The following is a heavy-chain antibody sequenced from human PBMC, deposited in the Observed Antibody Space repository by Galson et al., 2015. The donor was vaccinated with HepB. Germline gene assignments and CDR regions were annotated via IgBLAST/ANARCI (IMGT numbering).Heavy chain of an antibody. CDR1: GYSFTSYW. CDR2: IDPSDSYT. D-gene: IGHD4-17*01. Sequence: QSGAEVKKPGESLRISCEGSGYSFTSYWISWVRQMPGKGLEWMGRIDPSDSYTNYSPSFQGHVTISADKSISTAYLQWSSLKASDTAMYYCARHRGVGGDYDNWFDPWGQGTLVTVSS. V-gene: IGHV5-10-1*01. J-gene: IGHJ5*02. CDR3: ARHRGVGGDYDNWFDP.